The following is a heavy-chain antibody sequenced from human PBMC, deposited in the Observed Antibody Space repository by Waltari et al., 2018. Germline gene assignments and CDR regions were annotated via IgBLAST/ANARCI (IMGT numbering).Heavy chain of an antibody. Sequence: QLQESGPGLVEPSETLSLTCVVSDYSVNSRHYWVWIRQPPGKGLEWFASIYYTGSTYYNPSLKSRVTISVDKFKYLFSLKLNYVTAADTAVYYCARDPSQFSSDWYFDIWGLGTMVTVSS. D-gene: IGHD6-13*01. CDR3: ARDPSQFSSDWYFDI. J-gene: IGHJ3*02. V-gene: IGHV4-38-2*02. CDR2: IYYTGST. CDR1: DYSVNSRHY.